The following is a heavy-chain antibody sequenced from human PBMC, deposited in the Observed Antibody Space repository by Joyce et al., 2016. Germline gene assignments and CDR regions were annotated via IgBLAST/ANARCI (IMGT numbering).Heavy chain of an antibody. CDR2: IWYDGNNK. Sequence: AGSGFTFAGYGMHWVRQAPGKGLEWVAIIWYDGNNKYYADSVKGRFTVSRDNSKNTLSRQMNSLTAEDTAVYYCARGGAVTATYDAFDVWGLGTMVTVSS. CDR1: GFTFAGYG. J-gene: IGHJ3*01. D-gene: IGHD2-15*01. V-gene: IGHV3-33*01. CDR3: ARGGAVTATYDAFDV.